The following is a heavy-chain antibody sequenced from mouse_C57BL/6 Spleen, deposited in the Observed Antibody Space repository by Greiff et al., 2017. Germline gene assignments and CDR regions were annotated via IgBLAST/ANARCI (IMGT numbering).Heavy chain of an antibody. CDR1: GYTFTSYW. CDR2: IDPSDSYT. J-gene: IGHJ2*01. D-gene: IGHD2-10*01. V-gene: IGHV1-50*01. Sequence: QVQLQQPGAELVKPGASVKLSCKASGYTFTSYWMQWVKQRPGQGLEWIGEIDPSDSYTNYNQKFKGKATLTVDTSSSTAYMQLSSLTSEDSAVYYCARGAYSYYFDYWGQGTTLTVSS. CDR3: ARGAYSYYFDY.